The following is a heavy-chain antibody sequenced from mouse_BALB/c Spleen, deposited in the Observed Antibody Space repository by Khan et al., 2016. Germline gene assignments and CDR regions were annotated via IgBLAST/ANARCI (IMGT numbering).Heavy chain of an antibody. V-gene: IGHV9-3-1*01. CDR2: INTYSGES. CDR3: ARYRYYYGSSRYFDV. D-gene: IGHD1-1*01. CDR1: GYTFTNYG. Sequence: QIQLVQSGPELKRPGKTVKISCKASGYTFTNYGINWVKQAPGKGLKWMGWINTYSGESTYADDFKGRFAFSLETSANTAYLQINNLKNDDTATYFCARYRYYYGSSRYFDVWVAGTTVTVSS. J-gene: IGHJ1*01.